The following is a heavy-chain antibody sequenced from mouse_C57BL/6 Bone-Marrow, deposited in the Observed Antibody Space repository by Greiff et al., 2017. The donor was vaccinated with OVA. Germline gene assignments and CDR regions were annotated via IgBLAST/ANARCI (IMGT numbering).Heavy chain of an antibody. D-gene: IGHD5-1*01. Sequence: VQLQQPGAELVKPGASVKLSCKASGYTFTSYWMHWVKQRPGQGLEWIGMIHPNSGSTNYNEKFKSKATLTVDKSSSTAYMQLSSLTSEDSAVYYWARGGSTCWYFDVWGTGTTVTVSS. CDR3: ARGGSTCWYFDV. J-gene: IGHJ1*03. CDR1: GYTFTSYW. CDR2: IHPNSGST. V-gene: IGHV1-64*01.